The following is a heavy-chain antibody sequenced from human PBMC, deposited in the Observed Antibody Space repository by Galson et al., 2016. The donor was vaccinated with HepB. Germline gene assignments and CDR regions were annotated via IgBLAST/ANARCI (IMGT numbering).Heavy chain of an antibody. J-gene: IGHJ4*02. D-gene: IGHD3-16*01. V-gene: IGHV3-33*01. CDR1: GFTFKNYG. CDR2: IWYAGIDE. CDR3: ARSEDARGIFDY. Sequence: SLRLSCAASGFTFKNYGMHWVRQAPGKGLEWVAVIWYAGIDEYYVDSVKGRFTISRDNSKNTVYLQMNSLRVEDTAVYFCARSEDARGIFDYWGQGTLVTISS.